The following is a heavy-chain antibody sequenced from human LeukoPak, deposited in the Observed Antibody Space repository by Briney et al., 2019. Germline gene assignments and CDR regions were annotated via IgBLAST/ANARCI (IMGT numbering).Heavy chain of an antibody. CDR1: GGSFNGYY. V-gene: IGHV4-34*01. Sequence: SETLSLTCAVYGGSFNGYYWSWIRQPPGKGLEWIGEINHSGSTNYNPSLKSRVTISVDTSKNQFSLKLSSVTAADTAVYYCARGRYCSSTSCHNFDYWGQGTLVTVSS. D-gene: IGHD2-2*01. J-gene: IGHJ4*02. CDR3: ARGRYCSSTSCHNFDY. CDR2: INHSGST.